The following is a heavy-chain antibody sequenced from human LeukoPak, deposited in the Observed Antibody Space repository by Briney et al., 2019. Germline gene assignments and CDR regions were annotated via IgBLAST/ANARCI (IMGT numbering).Heavy chain of an antibody. J-gene: IGHJ5*02. V-gene: IGHV1-18*04. CDR2: ISAYNGNT. D-gene: IGHD2-2*03. CDR1: GYTFTSYG. Sequence: GASVKVSCKASGYTFTSYGISWVQQAPGQGLEWMGWISAYNGNTNYAQKLQGRVTMTTDTSTGTAYMELRSLRSDGTAVYYCYGYCSSTSCSSCFDPWGQGTLVTVSS. CDR3: YGYCSSTSCSSCFDP.